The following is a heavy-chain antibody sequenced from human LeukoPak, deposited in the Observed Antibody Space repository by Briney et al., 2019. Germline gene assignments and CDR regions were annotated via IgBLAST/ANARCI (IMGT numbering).Heavy chain of an antibody. CDR1: GFTFSSYW. D-gene: IGHD3-10*01. V-gene: IGHV3-74*01. CDR3: AKEYGSGSYYGHFDY. Sequence: GGSLRLSCAASGFTFSSYWMHWVRQAPGKGLVWVSRINSDGSSTSYADSVKGRFTISRDNAKNSLYLQMNSLRAEDMALYYCAKEYGSGSYYGHFDYWGQGTLVTVSS. J-gene: IGHJ4*02. CDR2: INSDGSST.